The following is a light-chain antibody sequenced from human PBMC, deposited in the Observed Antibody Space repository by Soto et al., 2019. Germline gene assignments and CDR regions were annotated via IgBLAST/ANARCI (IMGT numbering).Light chain of an antibody. CDR2: DNN. Sequence: QSVLTQPPSVSVAPGQKVSISCSGSSSNIGKNYVSWYQQLPGTAPKLLIYDNNKRPSGIPDRFSGSKSGTSATLGITGLQTGDEADYYCATWDSSLSAGVFGGGTKLTVL. CDR1: SSNIGKNY. J-gene: IGLJ3*02. CDR3: ATWDSSLSAGV. V-gene: IGLV1-51*01.